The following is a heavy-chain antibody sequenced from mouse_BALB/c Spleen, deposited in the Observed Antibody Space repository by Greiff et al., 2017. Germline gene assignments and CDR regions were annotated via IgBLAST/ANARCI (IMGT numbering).Heavy chain of an antibody. CDR2: ISSGGSYT. CDR1: GFTFSSYG. V-gene: IGHV5-6*01. CDR3: AREGGPYFDY. Sequence: EVNLVESGGDLVKPGGSLKLSCAASGFTFSSYGMSWVRQTPDKRLEWVATISSGGSYTYYPDSVKGRFTISRDDAKNTLYLQMSSLKSEDTAMYYCAREGGPYFDYWGQGTTLTVSS. J-gene: IGHJ2*01.